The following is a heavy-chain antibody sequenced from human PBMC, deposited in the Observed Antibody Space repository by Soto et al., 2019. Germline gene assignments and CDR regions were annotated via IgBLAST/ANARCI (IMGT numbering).Heavy chain of an antibody. CDR1: GGSISSYY. D-gene: IGHD3-10*01. CDR3: ARGPSMVRGGYKFDY. Sequence: NPSETLSLTCTVSGGSISSYYWSWIRQPAGKGLEWIGRIYTSGSTNYNPSLKSRVTMAVDTSKNQFSLKLSSVTAADTAVYYCARGPSMVRGGYKFDYWGQGTLVTVSS. V-gene: IGHV4-4*07. J-gene: IGHJ4*02. CDR2: IYTSGST.